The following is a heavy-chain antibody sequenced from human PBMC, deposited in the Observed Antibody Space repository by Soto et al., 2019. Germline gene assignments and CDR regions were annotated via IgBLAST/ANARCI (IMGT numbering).Heavy chain of an antibody. CDR2: ISAYNGNT. CDR3: ASARVRGVIHPGPDDY. J-gene: IGHJ4*02. D-gene: IGHD3-10*02. Sequence: ASVKVSCKASGYTFTSYGISWVRQAPGQGLEWMGWISAYNGNTNYAQKLQGRVTMTTDTSTSTAYMELRSLRSDDTAVYYCASARVRGVIHPGPDDYWGRGTLVTVSS. V-gene: IGHV1-18*01. CDR1: GYTFTSYG.